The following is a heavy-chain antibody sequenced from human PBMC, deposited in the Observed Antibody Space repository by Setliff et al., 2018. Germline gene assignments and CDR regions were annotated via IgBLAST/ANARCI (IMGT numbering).Heavy chain of an antibody. CDR2: IIPILGNT. CDR3: ARDATYYYDSSGYYSI. D-gene: IGHD3-22*01. J-gene: IGHJ3*02. Sequence: ASVKVSCKASGGTFSSYTISWVRQAPGQGLEWMGRIIPILGNTNYAQKLQGRVTMTTDTSTSTAYMELRSLRSDDTAVYYCARDATYYYDSSGYYSIWGQGTMVTVSS. V-gene: IGHV1-18*01. CDR1: GGTFSSYT.